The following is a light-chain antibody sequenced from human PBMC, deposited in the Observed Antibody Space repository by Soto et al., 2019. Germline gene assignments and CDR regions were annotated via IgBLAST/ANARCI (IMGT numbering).Light chain of an antibody. CDR3: QQRSNWPPLVT. CDR2: DAS. J-gene: IGKJ1*01. V-gene: IGKV3-11*01. Sequence: EIVLTQSPATLSLSPGERATLSCRASQSVSSYLAWYQQKPGQAPRLLIYDASNRATGIPARFSGSGSGTDFTLTISSLEPEYFAVYYCQQRSNWPPLVTFGQGTKV. CDR1: QSVSSY.